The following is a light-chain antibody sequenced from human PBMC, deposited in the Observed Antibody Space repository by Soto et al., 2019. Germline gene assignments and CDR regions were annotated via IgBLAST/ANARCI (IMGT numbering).Light chain of an antibody. J-gene: IGKJ3*01. CDR1: QSVSSSY. V-gene: IGKV3-20*01. Sequence: EIVLPQSPGTLSLSPGERATLSCMASQSVSSSYLAWYQQKPGQAPRLLIYGSSSRATGIPARFSGRGSVTYLSLTIIRLVAQHRGGYYFQQYGSSAHTF. CDR2: GSS. CDR3: QQYGSSAHT.